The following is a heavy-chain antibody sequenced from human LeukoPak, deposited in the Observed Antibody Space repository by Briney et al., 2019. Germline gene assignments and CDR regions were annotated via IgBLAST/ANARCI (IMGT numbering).Heavy chain of an antibody. CDR2: IYSGGST. V-gene: IGHV3-53*01. CDR1: GFTVSSNY. Sequence: PGRSLRLSCAASGFTVSSNYMSWVRQAPGKGLEWVSVIYSGGSTYYADSVKGRFTISRDNSKNTLYLQMNSLRAEDTAVYYCATGYSSGWYSKYYFDYWGQGTLVTVSS. J-gene: IGHJ4*02. CDR3: ATGYSSGWYSKYYFDY. D-gene: IGHD6-19*01.